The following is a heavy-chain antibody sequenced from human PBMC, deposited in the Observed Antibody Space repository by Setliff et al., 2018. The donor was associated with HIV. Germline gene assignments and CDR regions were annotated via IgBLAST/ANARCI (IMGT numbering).Heavy chain of an antibody. CDR3: ARGFLWDDAFDI. V-gene: IGHV3-30*02. CDR2: IRYDGSNK. CDR1: GFTFSSYG. J-gene: IGHJ3*02. Sequence: GGSLRLSCAASGFTFSSYGMHWVRQAPGKGLEWVAFIRYDGSNKYYADSVKGRFTISRDNSKNTLFLQMNSLRAEDTAVYYCARGFLWDDAFDIWGQGTMVTVSS. D-gene: IGHD3-10*01.